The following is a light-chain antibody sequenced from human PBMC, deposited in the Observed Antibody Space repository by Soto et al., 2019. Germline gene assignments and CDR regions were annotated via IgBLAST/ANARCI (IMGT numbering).Light chain of an antibody. CDR2: DAS. V-gene: IGKV3-15*01. J-gene: IGKJ1*01. CDR3: QQYNDRPRT. Sequence: EIVMTRSPDTLSVSPGERATLSCRASQSVTSNLAWYQQKPGQAPRLLIYDASTRATGLPDRFSGSGSGTEFTLTISSLQSEDFAVYYCQQYNDRPRTFGQGTKVEIK. CDR1: QSVTSN.